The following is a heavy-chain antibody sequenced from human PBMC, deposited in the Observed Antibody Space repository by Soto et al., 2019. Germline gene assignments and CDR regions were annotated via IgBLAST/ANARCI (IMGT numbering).Heavy chain of an antibody. J-gene: IGHJ6*02. CDR2: INLNSGGT. CDR1: GYTFTGYY. D-gene: IGHD6-13*01. V-gene: IGHV1-2*02. Sequence: ASAKVSCKASGYTFTGYYMHWVRQAPGQGLEWMGWINLNSGGTNYAQKFQGRVTMTRDTSISTAYMELSRLRSDDTAVYYCARGKQPGNGMDVWGQGTTVTVSS. CDR3: ARGKQPGNGMDV.